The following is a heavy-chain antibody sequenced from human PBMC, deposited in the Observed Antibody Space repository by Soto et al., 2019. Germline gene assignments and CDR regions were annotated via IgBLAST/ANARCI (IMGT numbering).Heavy chain of an antibody. CDR3: ARVEVGATTGWFDP. V-gene: IGHV1-18*01. CDR1: GYTCTSYG. D-gene: IGHD1-26*01. J-gene: IGHJ5*02. CDR2: ISAYNGNT. Sequence: ASVKVSCKASGYTCTSYGISWVRQAPGQGLEWMGWISAYNGNTNYAQKLQGRVTMTTDTSTSTAYMELRSLRSDDTAVYYCARVEVGATTGWFDPWGQGTLVTVSS.